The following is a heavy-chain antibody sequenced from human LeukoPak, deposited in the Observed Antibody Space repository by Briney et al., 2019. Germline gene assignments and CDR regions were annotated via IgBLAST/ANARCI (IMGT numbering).Heavy chain of an antibody. CDR1: GGGSISGSTYY. D-gene: IGHD1-26*01. CDR3: ARRSGSYIDY. V-gene: IGHV4-39*01. CDR2: IHYSGST. J-gene: IGHJ4*02. Sequence: PSETLSLTCTASGGGSISGSTYYWGWIRQPPGKGLEWIGSIHYSGSTYYNPSLKSRVTISVDTSKNQFSLKLSSVTAADTAVYYCARRSGSYIDYWGQGTLVTVSS.